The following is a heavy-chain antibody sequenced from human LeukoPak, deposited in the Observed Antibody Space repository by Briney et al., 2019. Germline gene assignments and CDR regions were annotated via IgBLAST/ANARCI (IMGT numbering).Heavy chain of an antibody. CDR3: AKEEQGYCSGGSCYSDGY. Sequence: PGVSLRLSCGDCGFTFNSCALGGVRQATGKGLEWVSAISGSGGSTYYADSVKGQFTISRDNSKNTLYLQMNSLRAEDTAVYYCAKEEQGYCSGGSCYSDGYWGQGTLVTVSS. J-gene: IGHJ4*02. D-gene: IGHD2-15*01. CDR1: GFTFNSCA. CDR2: ISGSGGST. V-gene: IGHV3-23*01.